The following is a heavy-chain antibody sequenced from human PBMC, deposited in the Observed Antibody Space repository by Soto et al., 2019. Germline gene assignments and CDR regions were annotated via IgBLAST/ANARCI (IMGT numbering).Heavy chain of an antibody. D-gene: IGHD1-7*01. J-gene: IGHJ4*02. CDR3: ARHDGVANYSFDH. CDR1: GYSFTVYW. CDR2: IYPGDSDT. V-gene: IGHV5-51*01. Sequence: GESLKISCGGSGYSFTVYWIAWVRQMPGKGLEWMGIIYPGDSDTRYSPSFQGQVTISADKSISTVYLQWSSLKASDTAIYYCARHDGVANYSFDHWGKGTLVTVSS.